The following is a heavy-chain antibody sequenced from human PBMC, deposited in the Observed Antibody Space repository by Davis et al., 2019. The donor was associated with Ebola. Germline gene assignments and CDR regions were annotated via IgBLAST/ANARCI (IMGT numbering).Heavy chain of an antibody. J-gene: IGHJ4*02. CDR2: INEDGIIK. CDR3: GREGLEPVDF. Sequence: PGGSLRLSCAASGFSFRSNWMHWVRQAPEKGLVWVSRINEDGIIKTYADSVKGRFTISRDNAKNTLYLQMSSLRVEDTAVYYCGREGLEPVDFWGQGTLVTVSS. D-gene: IGHD1-1*01. CDR1: GFSFRSNW. V-gene: IGHV3-74*01.